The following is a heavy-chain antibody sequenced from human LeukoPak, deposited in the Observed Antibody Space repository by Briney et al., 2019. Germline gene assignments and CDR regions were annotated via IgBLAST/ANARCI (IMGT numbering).Heavy chain of an antibody. CDR2: INAVDANT. Sequence: PGGSLRLSCAASGFIFSKYAMTWVRQPPGKGLEWVSTINAVDANTYYADSVKGRFTVSRDNAMNTLYLQMNSLRAEDTAVYYCAKQFLDANWGQGTRVTVSS. D-gene: IGHD6-19*01. J-gene: IGHJ4*02. CDR1: GFIFSKYA. CDR3: AKQFLDAN. V-gene: IGHV3-23*01.